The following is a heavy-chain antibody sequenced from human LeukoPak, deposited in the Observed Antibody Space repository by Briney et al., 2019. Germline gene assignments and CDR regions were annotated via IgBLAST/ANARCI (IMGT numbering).Heavy chain of an antibody. D-gene: IGHD3-22*01. Sequence: GGSLRLSSAASGFTFSSYWMSWVRQAPGKGLEWVANIKQDGSEKYYVDSVKGRFTISRDNAKNSLYLQMNSLRAEDTAVYYCARSITMIVVVITTLFDYWGQGTLVTVSS. J-gene: IGHJ4*02. CDR2: IKQDGSEK. CDR3: ARSITMIVVVITTLFDY. CDR1: GFTFSSYW. V-gene: IGHV3-7*01.